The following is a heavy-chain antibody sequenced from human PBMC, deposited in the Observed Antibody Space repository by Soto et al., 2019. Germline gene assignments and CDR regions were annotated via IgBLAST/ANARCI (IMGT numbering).Heavy chain of an antibody. Sequence: EVQLLESGGGLVQPGGSLRLSCAASGFTFSSYAMSWVRQAPGKGLEWVSAISGSGGSTYYADSVKGRFTISRDNSKNKLYLQMDSLRAEDTAVYYCAESPYSSGWYDWYFDLWGRGTLVTVSS. CDR2: ISGSGGST. D-gene: IGHD6-19*01. J-gene: IGHJ2*01. V-gene: IGHV3-23*01. CDR1: GFTFSSYA. CDR3: AESPYSSGWYDWYFDL.